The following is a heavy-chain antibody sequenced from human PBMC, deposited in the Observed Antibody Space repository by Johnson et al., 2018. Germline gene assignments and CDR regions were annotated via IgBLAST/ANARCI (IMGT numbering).Heavy chain of an antibody. J-gene: IGHJ3*02. V-gene: IGHV3-23*04. D-gene: IGHD3/OR15-3a*01. CDR3: AKAARGLIPDAFDI. Sequence: VQLGQSGGGLVQPGESLRLSCAASRFPFSNYAMTWVRQAPGKGLEWVSSISICGSTYYADSVKGRPTIPRDNSKSPLFLQMNYLRAEDTAVYFCAKAARGLIPDAFDILGQGTTVTVSS. CDR1: RFPFSNYA. CDR2: ISICGST.